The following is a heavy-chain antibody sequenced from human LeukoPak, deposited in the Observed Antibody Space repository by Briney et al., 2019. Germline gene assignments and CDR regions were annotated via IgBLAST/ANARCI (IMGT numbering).Heavy chain of an antibody. CDR1: GGSISSYY. V-gene: IGHV4-4*07. Sequence: SETLSLTCTASGGSISSYYWSWIRQPAGKGLEWIGRIYTSGSTNYNPSLKSRVTISVDKSKNQFSLKLTSVTAADTAVYYCARDPVHCSGGTCYSFAYWGQGTLVTVSS. CDR3: ARDPVHCSGGTCYSFAY. CDR2: IYTSGST. D-gene: IGHD2-15*01. J-gene: IGHJ4*02.